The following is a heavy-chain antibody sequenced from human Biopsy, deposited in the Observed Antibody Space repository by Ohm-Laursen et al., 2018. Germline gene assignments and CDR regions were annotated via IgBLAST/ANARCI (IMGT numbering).Heavy chain of an antibody. V-gene: IGHV4-59*01. CDR3: ARDRGYYSDRTVPGYFDL. D-gene: IGHD3-22*01. CDR2: VYYTGST. J-gene: IGHJ2*01. CDR1: GDSISSYY. Sequence: GALSLTCAVSGDSISSYYWSWIRQPPGKGLEWIGYVYYTGSTDYNPSLQSRVTISVDTSKNHFSLRLRSVTPADTAIYYCARDRGYYSDRTVPGYFDLWGRGTLVTVSS.